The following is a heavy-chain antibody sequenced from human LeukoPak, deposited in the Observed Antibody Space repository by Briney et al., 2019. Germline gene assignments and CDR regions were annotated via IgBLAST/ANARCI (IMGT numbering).Heavy chain of an antibody. V-gene: IGHV4-38-2*02. CDR1: GYSISSGYY. J-gene: IGHJ4*02. CDR2: IYHSGST. Sequence: PSETLSLTCTVSGYSISSGYYWGWIRQPPGKGLEWIGSIYHSGSTYYNPSLKSRVTISVDTSKNQFSLKLSSVTAADTAVYYCARTYYGSGSFLDYWGLGTLVTVSS. CDR3: ARTYYGSGSFLDY. D-gene: IGHD3-10*01.